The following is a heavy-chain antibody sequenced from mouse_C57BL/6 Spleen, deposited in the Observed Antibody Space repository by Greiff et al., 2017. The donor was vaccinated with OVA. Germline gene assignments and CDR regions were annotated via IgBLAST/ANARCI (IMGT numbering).Heavy chain of an antibody. CDR3: ARSGIYYDYDGRYFDV. D-gene: IGHD2-4*01. CDR1: GYAFSSYW. J-gene: IGHJ1*03. V-gene: IGHV1-80*01. CDR2: SYPGDGDT. Sequence: VKLMESGAELVKPGASVKISCKASGYAFSSYWMNWVKQRPGKGLEWIGQSYPGDGDTNYNGKFKGKATLTADTSSRTAYMQLSSLTSEDSAVYFCARSGIYYDYDGRYFDVWGTGTTVTVSS.